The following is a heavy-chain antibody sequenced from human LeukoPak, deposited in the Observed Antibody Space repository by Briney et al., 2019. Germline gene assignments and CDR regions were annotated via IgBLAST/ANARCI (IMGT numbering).Heavy chain of an antibody. V-gene: IGHV1-8*01. Sequence: ASVKVSCKAPGYTFTSYDINWVRQATGQGLEWMGWMNPNSGNTGYAQKFQGRVTMTRNTSISTAYMELSSLRSEDTAVYYCARGNRAAAGDYYYYYGMDVWGQGTTVTVSS. J-gene: IGHJ6*02. CDR2: MNPNSGNT. CDR1: GYTFTSYD. D-gene: IGHD6-13*01. CDR3: ARGNRAAAGDYYYYYGMDV.